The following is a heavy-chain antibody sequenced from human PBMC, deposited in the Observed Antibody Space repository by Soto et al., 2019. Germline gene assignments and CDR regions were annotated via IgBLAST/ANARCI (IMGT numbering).Heavy chain of an antibody. Sequence: PGGSLRLSCAASGFTFSDYYMSWIRQAPGKGLEWVSYISSSGSTIYYADSVKGRFTISRDNAKNSLYLQMNSLRAEDTAVYYCARDPTFYDILTGYFPYYYYYYMDVWGKGTTVTVSS. V-gene: IGHV3-11*01. J-gene: IGHJ6*03. CDR3: ARDPTFYDILTGYFPYYYYYYMDV. CDR2: ISSSGSTI. CDR1: GFTFSDYY. D-gene: IGHD3-9*01.